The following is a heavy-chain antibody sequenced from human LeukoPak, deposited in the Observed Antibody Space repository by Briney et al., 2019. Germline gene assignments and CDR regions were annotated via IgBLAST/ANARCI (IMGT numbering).Heavy chain of an antibody. D-gene: IGHD6-13*01. Sequence: GGSLRLSCAASGFTFSNLWMSWVRQAPGKGLKWVANIKQDGSEKYYVDSVKGRFTISRDNAQNSLYLQMNSLRAEDTATYYCATSTAAAGTDWGQGTLVTVSS. V-gene: IGHV3-7*03. J-gene: IGHJ4*02. CDR3: ATSTAAAGTD. CDR2: IKQDGSEK. CDR1: GFTFSNLW.